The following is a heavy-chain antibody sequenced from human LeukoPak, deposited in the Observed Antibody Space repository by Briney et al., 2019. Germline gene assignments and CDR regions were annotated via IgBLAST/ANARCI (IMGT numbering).Heavy chain of an antibody. D-gene: IGHD5-12*01. CDR1: VGSISSGCYY. CDR2: IYYSGST. V-gene: IGHV4-31*03. J-gene: IGHJ3*02. CDR3: ARGGHEGFDI. Sequence: SQTLSLTCTVSVGSISSGCYYWSWIRQHPGKGLEWIGYIYYSGSTYYNPSLKSRVTISVDTSKNQFSLKLSSVTAADTAVYYCARGGHEGFDIWGQGTMVTVSS.